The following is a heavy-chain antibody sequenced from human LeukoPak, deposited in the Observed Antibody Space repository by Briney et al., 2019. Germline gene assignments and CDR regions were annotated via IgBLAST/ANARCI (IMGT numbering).Heavy chain of an antibody. Sequence: PGGSLRLSCAASGFTVSYNYMSWVRQAPGKGLEWVSAIYSGGSTYYADSVKDRFTISRDNSKNTLYLQMNSLRAEDTAVYYCAKGVSGYYYYYGMDVWGQGTTVTVSS. CDR3: AKGVSGYYYYYGMDV. V-gene: IGHV3-66*01. CDR2: IYSGGST. CDR1: GFTVSYNY. J-gene: IGHJ6*02.